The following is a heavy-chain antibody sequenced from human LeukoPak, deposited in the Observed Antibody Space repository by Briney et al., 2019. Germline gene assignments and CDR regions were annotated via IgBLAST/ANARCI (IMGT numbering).Heavy chain of an antibody. CDR1: GFIFRSYA. D-gene: IGHD1-14*01. J-gene: IGHJ4*02. CDR2: ISSGSGT. V-gene: IGHV3-64D*06. Sequence: GGSLRLSCSASGFIFRSYAIHWVRQAPGKGLEYVSSISSGSGTYYADSVKGRFTVSRDNPKNTVYLEMSSLRLEDTAMYYCVKAKTVTTWEPFDFWGQGTLVTVSS. CDR3: VKAKTVTTWEPFDF.